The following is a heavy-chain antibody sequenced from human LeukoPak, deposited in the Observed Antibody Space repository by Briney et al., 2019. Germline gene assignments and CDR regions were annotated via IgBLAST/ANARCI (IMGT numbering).Heavy chain of an antibody. J-gene: IGHJ4*02. Sequence: GASVKVSCKASGYTFTSYGISWVRQAPGQGLEWMGWISAYNGNTNYAQKLQGRVAMTTDTSTSTAHMELRSLRSDDTAVYYCARKSIAAAGTELDYWGQGTLVTVSS. D-gene: IGHD6-13*01. CDR3: ARKSIAAAGTELDY. V-gene: IGHV1-18*01. CDR1: GYTFTSYG. CDR2: ISAYNGNT.